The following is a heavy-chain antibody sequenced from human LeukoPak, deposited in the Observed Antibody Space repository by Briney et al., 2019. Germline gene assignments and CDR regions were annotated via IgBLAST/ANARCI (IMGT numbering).Heavy chain of an antibody. D-gene: IGHD5-12*01. Sequence: ASVKVSCKASGYTFTNHYMHWVRQAPGQGLEGMGWINPNSGGTNYAQKFQGRVTMTRDTSISTAYMELSRLRSDDTAVYYCARVEWLRLSGIFDYWGQGTLVTVSS. V-gene: IGHV1-2*02. J-gene: IGHJ4*02. CDR1: GYTFTNHY. CDR2: INPNSGGT. CDR3: ARVEWLRLSGIFDY.